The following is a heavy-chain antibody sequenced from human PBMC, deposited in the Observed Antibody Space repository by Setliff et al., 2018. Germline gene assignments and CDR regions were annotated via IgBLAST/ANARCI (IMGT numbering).Heavy chain of an antibody. Sequence: SETLSLTCIVSGGSINLPHWSWIRQTPGKGLEWIGYISYSGSTNYNPSLKSRVTISVDTSKNQVSLNLRSVTAADTAVYYCARTGTYRYFDYWGQGTQVTVSS. D-gene: IGHD1-1*01. CDR3: ARTGTYRYFDY. CDR2: ISYSGST. V-gene: IGHV4-59*08. CDR1: GGSINLPH. J-gene: IGHJ4*02.